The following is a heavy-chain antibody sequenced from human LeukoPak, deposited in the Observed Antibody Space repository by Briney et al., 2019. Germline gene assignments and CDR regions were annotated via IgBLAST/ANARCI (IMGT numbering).Heavy chain of an antibody. CDR1: GVTCRSDG. CDR3: ANGEDILTGYSSFDY. Sequence: PGCSLRRSWGASGVTCRSDGMGGGRKAPGKGLEWVAFIRYDGSNKYYADSVKGRFTISRDNSKNTLYLQMNSLRAEDTAGYYCANGEDILTGYSSFDYWGQGALVTVSS. CDR2: IRYDGSNK. D-gene: IGHD3-9*01. V-gene: IGHV3-30*02. J-gene: IGHJ4*02.